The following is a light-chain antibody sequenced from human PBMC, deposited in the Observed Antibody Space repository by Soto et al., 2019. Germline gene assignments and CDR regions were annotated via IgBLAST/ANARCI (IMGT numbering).Light chain of an antibody. CDR1: SSDVGGYNY. CDR2: DVS. V-gene: IGLV2-14*01. CDR3: SSYTSSSTRV. J-gene: IGLJ2*01. Sequence: QSALTQPASVSGSPGQSITISCTGTSSDVGGYNYVSWYQQHPGKAPKLMIYDVSNRPSGVSNRFSGSKSGNTASLTISGXXAXXXADYYCSSYTSSSTRVFGGGTKVTVL.